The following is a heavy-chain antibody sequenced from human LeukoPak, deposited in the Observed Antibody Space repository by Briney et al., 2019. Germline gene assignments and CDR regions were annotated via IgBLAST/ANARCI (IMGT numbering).Heavy chain of an antibody. Sequence: GGSLRLSCAASGLTFSNYAMTWVRQAQVTGLQWVSAIPGSGGSAYYADSVKGRFAISRDNSKNTLYLQLNSLKAEDTAVYYCATLMRGPTGYSGYGGEDYWGQGTLVTVSS. CDR3: ATLMRGPTGYSGYGGEDY. D-gene: IGHD5-12*01. CDR2: IPGSGGSA. J-gene: IGHJ4*02. CDR1: GLTFSNYA. V-gene: IGHV3-23*01.